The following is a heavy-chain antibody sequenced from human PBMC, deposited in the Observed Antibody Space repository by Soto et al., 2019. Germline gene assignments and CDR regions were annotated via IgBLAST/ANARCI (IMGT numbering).Heavy chain of an antibody. CDR2: ISPYNGNT. V-gene: IGHV1-18*01. CDR3: ARDLVSGSDFWRAYNGGYFDY. Sequence: ASVKVSCKASGYTFRHYGITWVRQAPGQGLEWMAWISPYNGNTNYAQDLQGRVTMTTDTSTSTAYMELRSLTSEDTAMYYCARDLVSGSDFWRAYNGGYFDYWGQGTLVTVSS. J-gene: IGHJ4*02. CDR1: GYTFRHYG. D-gene: IGHD3-3*01.